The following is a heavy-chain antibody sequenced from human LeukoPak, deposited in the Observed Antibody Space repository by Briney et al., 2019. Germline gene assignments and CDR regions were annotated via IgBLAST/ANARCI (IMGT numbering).Heavy chain of an antibody. D-gene: IGHD1-1*01. V-gene: IGHV3-53*01. Sequence: GGSLRLSCSASGFTVTSNYMSWVRQAPGKGLEWVSLMYSGGDTYYADSVKGRFTISRDNSKNTLYLQMNSLRAEDTAVYFCARVLEAKYFHYWGQGTRLTVSS. CDR2: MYSGGDT. J-gene: IGHJ1*01. CDR3: ARVLEAKYFHY. CDR1: GFTVTSNY.